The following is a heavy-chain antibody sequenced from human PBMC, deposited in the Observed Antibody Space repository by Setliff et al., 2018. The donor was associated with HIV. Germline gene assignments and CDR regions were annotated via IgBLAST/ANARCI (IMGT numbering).Heavy chain of an antibody. CDR2: IYTSGST. J-gene: IGHJ3*01. V-gene: IGHV4-4*07. Sequence: LETLSLTCTVSGDSIRNYFWNWIRQPAGKGLEWIGRIYTSGSTNYNPSLKSRVTMSIDTSKNQFSLNVSSVTAADTAVYYCARGWGHDGFDFWGQGTMVTVSS. CDR1: GDSIRNYF. D-gene: IGHD7-27*01. CDR3: ARGWGHDGFDF.